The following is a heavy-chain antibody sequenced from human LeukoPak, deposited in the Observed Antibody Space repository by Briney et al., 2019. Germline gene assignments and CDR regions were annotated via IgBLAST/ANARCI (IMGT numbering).Heavy chain of an antibody. CDR2: INHSGST. CDR3: ARGRTGWRDY. CDR1: GGSFSGYY. J-gene: IGHJ4*02. D-gene: IGHD2-2*01. V-gene: IGHV4-34*01. Sequence: SETPSLTCAVYGGSFSGYYWSWIRQPPGKGLEWIGEINHSGSTNYNPSLKSPVTISVDTSKNQFSLKLSSVTAADTAVYYCARGRTGWRDYWGQGTLVTVSS.